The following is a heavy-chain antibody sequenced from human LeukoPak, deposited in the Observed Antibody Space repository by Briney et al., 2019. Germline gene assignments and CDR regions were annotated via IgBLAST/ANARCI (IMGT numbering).Heavy chain of an antibody. CDR2: IYYTGNT. J-gene: IGHJ4*02. Sequence: SETLSLTCSVSGVSISSSYSYWGWIRQPPGMGLEWIGSIYYTGNTYYNASLKSQVSISIDTSKNQFSLKLTSVTAADTAVYYCARQTGSGLFILPGGQGTLVTVSS. D-gene: IGHD3/OR15-3a*01. CDR3: ARQTGSGLFILP. V-gene: IGHV4-39*01. CDR1: GVSISSSYSY.